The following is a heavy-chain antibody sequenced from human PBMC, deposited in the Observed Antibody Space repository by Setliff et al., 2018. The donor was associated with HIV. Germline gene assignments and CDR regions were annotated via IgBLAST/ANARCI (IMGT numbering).Heavy chain of an antibody. CDR2: INVGKGDT. CDR3: ARAPYHYDGRGNDFNWFDP. D-gene: IGHD3-22*01. Sequence: ASVKVSCKTSGYTFATYSIHWVRQAPGQSLEWMGWINVGKGDTKYSQELQGRITLTTDTSANTAYMELSSLRSDDTAVYFCARAPYHYDGRGNDFNWFDPWGQGTLVTVSS. V-gene: IGHV1-3*01. CDR1: GYTFATYS. J-gene: IGHJ5*02.